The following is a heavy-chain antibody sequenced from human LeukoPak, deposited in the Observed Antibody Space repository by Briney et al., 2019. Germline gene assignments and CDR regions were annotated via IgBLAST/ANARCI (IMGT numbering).Heavy chain of an antibody. V-gene: IGHV3-11*03. CDR3: ARTVRNPEA. J-gene: IGHJ4*02. D-gene: IGHD1-14*01. CDR1: GLTFSDYY. CDR2: ISSSSSYT. Sequence: GGPLTLPCAPSGLTFSDYYMIWLRQPPAKGLEWVSHISSSSSYTNYADSVKGRFTISRDNAKNSLYLQMNSLRAEDTAVYYCARTVRNPEAWGQGTLVTVSS.